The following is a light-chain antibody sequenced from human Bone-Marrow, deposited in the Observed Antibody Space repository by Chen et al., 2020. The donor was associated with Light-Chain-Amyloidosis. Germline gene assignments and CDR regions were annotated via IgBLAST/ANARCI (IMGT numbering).Light chain of an antibody. CDR1: HDISNY. V-gene: IGKV1-9*01. CDR2: AAS. CDR3: EQLKSYPIT. J-gene: IGKJ5*01. Sequence: DIQLTQAPSFLSASVGDRVSITCRASHDISNYLGWYQQRPGKAPKLLIRAASTLQSGVPSGFSGSGSGTEFTLTISSLQPDDFATYYCEQLKSYPITFGQGTRQEIK.